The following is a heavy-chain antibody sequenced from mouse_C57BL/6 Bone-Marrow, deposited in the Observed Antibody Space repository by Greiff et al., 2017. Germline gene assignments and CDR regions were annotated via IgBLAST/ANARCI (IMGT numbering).Heavy chain of an antibody. CDR3: ARRSVITTVVVEQDWYFDV. CDR2: IHPNSGST. V-gene: IGHV1-64*01. J-gene: IGHJ1*03. Sequence: QVQLQQPGAELVKPGASVKLSCKASGYTFTSYWMHWVKQRPGQGLEWIGMIHPNSGSTNYNEKFKSKATLTVDKSSSTAYMQLSRLTSEDSAVYYCARRSVITTVVVEQDWYFDVWGTGTTVTVSS. D-gene: IGHD1-1*01. CDR1: GYTFTSYW.